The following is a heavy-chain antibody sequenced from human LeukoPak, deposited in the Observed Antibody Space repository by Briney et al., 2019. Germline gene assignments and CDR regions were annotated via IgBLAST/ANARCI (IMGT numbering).Heavy chain of an antibody. V-gene: IGHV1-2*04. CDR2: IKPDSGGT. CDR3: AREYGSGSGGGPYFDS. D-gene: IGHD3-10*01. CDR1: GHTFTGYS. J-gene: IGHJ4*02. Sequence: ASVKVSCKASGHTFTGYSMHWVRQAPGQGLEWMGWIKPDSGGTNYAQQFQGWVTMTRDTSISTGYMELCRLTSDDTAVYYCAREYGSGSGGGPYFDSWGQGTLVTVSS.